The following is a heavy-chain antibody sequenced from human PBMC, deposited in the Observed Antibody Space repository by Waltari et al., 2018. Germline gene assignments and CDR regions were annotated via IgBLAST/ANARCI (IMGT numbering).Heavy chain of an antibody. J-gene: IGHJ3*02. Sequence: VQLQESGPGLVKPSATLSLRCNVSGDSIRSHFWSWIRQAPGKGLEWIGHMYFSGTKDYNPSLKSRFAISIDTSKNHFSLNLRSVTAADTAIYYCARLPRGSVIIGAFDIWGQGTQVTVSS. CDR2: MYFSGTK. D-gene: IGHD3-22*01. V-gene: IGHV4-59*11. CDR1: GDSIRSHF. CDR3: ARLPRGSVIIGAFDI.